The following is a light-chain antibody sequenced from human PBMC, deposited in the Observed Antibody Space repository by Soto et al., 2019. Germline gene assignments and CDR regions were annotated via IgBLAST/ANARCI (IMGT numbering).Light chain of an antibody. Sequence: QSALTQPPSASGSPGQSVTISCTGTSSDVGGYNYVSWYQQHPGKAPKLMIYEVSKRPSGVPDRFSGSKSDNTASLTVSGLQAEDEAAYYCSSYAGSNNLGVFGGGTKLTVL. CDR1: SSDVGGYNY. CDR2: EVS. CDR3: SSYAGSNNLGV. V-gene: IGLV2-8*01. J-gene: IGLJ2*01.